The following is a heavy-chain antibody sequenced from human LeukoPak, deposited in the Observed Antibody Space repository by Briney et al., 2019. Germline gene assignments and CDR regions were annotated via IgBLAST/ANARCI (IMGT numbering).Heavy chain of an antibody. J-gene: IGHJ4*02. D-gene: IGHD3-9*01. CDR3: VRRVRYFGQNDY. Sequence: SETLSLTCTVSGGSISSYYWSWIRQPPGKGLEWIGYIYYTGSTNYNPSLKSRVTMSVDTSKNQISLKLSSVTAADSAVYYCVRRVRYFGQNDYWGQGTLVTVSS. CDR1: GGSISSYY. CDR2: IYYTGST. V-gene: IGHV4-59*08.